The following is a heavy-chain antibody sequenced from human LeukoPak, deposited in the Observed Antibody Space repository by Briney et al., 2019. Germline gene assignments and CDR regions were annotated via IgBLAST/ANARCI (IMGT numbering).Heavy chain of an antibody. V-gene: IGHV3-23*01. CDR2: IVGRGGIT. CDR1: GITFSSYA. CDR3: ARPLGVWSGYYSPFDY. Sequence: PGGSLRLSCAASGITFSSYAMSWVRQAPGKGLEWVSTIVGRGGITYYADSVKGRFTISRDNSKNTLYLQLNSLRAEDTAVYYCARPLGVWSGYYSPFDYWGQGTLVTVSS. D-gene: IGHD3-3*01. J-gene: IGHJ4*02.